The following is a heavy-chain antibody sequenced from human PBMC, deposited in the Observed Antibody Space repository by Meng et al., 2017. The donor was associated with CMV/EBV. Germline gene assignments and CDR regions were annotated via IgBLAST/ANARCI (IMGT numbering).Heavy chain of an antibody. J-gene: IGHJ4*02. CDR2: IIPIFGTA. CDR1: GGTFSSYA. Sequence: VQLVQSGAEVKKPGSAVKVSCKASGGTFSSYAISWVRQAHGQGLEWMGGIIPIFGTANYAQKFQGRVTITADESTSTAYMELSSQRSEDTAVYYCARNQPSRGWSHEDYWGQGTLVTVSS. CDR3: ARNQPSRGWSHEDY. D-gene: IGHD2-15*01. V-gene: IGHV1-69*12.